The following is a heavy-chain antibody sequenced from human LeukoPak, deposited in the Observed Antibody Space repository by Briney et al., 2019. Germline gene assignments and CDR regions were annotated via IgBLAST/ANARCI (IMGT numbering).Heavy chain of an antibody. CDR3: AKTMGAIDHDY. J-gene: IGHJ4*02. Sequence: GGSLRLSCAASGFTVSSNYMNWVRQAPGKGLEWVSVIYSGGSTYYADSVKGRFTISRDNSKNTLYLQMNSLRAEDTAVYYCAKTMGAIDHDYWGQGTLVTVSS. CDR2: IYSGGST. CDR1: GFTVSSNY. D-gene: IGHD1-26*01. V-gene: IGHV3-53*01.